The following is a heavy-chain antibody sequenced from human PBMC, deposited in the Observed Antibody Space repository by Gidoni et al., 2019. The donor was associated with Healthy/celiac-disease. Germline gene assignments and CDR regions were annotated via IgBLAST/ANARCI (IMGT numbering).Heavy chain of an antibody. CDR3: ARAVIPRGPEGAFDI. Sequence: QVQLVQSGAEVKKPGASVKVSCKASGYTFTGYYMHWVRQAPGQGLEWMGWINPNSVVTNYAQKFQGRVTMTRDTSISTAYMELSRLRSDDTAVYYCARAVIPRGPEGAFDIWGQGTMVTVSS. CDR2: INPNSVVT. CDR1: GYTFTGYY. V-gene: IGHV1-2*02. J-gene: IGHJ3*02.